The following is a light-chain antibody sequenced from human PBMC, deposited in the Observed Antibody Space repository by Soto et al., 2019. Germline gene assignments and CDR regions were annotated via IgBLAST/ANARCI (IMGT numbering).Light chain of an antibody. CDR3: SSYSSSDTLV. CDR1: SGDVGGHNF. V-gene: IGLV2-14*03. Sequence: QSALTQPASVSGSPGQSITISCTGTSGDVGGHNFVSWYQQHPGRAPKLMIYDVRNRPSGVSNRFSGSKSANTASLVISGLQAEDEADYYCSSYSSSDTLVFGGGTKVTVL. J-gene: IGLJ2*01. CDR2: DVR.